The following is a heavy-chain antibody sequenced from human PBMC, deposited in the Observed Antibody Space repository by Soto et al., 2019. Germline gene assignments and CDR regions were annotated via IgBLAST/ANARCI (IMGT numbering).Heavy chain of an antibody. V-gene: IGHV2-5*02. CDR2: VYWDDDK. J-gene: IGHJ4*02. CDR1: GFSLTTGVG. Sequence: ITLEESGPTLVKPTETLTLTCTFSGFSLTTGVGVGWVRQTPGKALEWLALVYWDDDKHYNPSLKTRLTITKDASKGQVVLTMTKMDPADSATYYCATLTADFWGPGTLVTVS. CDR3: ATLTADF.